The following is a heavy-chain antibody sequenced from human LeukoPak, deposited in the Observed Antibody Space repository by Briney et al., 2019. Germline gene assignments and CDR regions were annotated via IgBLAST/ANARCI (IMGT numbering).Heavy chain of an antibody. D-gene: IGHD3-22*01. CDR1: GGHFSGYF. CDR2: VNSRGSA. J-gene: IGHJ3*02. CDR3: AKSNGYGLIDI. V-gene: IGHV4-34*01. Sequence: PSETLSLTCAVSGGHFSGYFWTWIRQAPRKGLEWIGEVNSRGSANYNPSLRSRVTINSDTSTNQFSLTLTSVTAADTAVYYCAKSNGYGLIDIWGQGTMVTVSS.